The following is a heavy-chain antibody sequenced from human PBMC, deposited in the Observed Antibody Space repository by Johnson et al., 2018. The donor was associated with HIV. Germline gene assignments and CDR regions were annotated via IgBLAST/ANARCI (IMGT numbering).Heavy chain of an antibody. CDR1: GFTFSSYA. J-gene: IGHJ3*02. CDR3: AKDRRGKPQLVTGNDAFDI. Sequence: VQLVESGGGLVQPGGSLRLSCAASGFTFSSYAMSWVRQAPGKGLEWVSAISGSGGSTYYADSVKGRFTISRDNSKNTLYLQMNSLRAEETGVYYCAKDRRGKPQLVTGNDAFDIWGQGTMVTVSS. CDR2: ISGSGGST. D-gene: IGHD6-13*01. V-gene: IGHV3-23*04.